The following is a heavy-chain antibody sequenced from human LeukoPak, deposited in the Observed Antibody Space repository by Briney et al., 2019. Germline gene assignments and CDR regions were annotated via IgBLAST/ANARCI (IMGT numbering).Heavy chain of an antibody. J-gene: IGHJ4*02. V-gene: IGHV3-23*01. CDR2: ISGSGGST. CDR3: AKALRVYSSSWYVEGGFDY. D-gene: IGHD6-13*01. CDR1: GITFSSYA. Sequence: GGSLRLSCAASGITFSSYAMSWVRQAPGKGLEWVSAISGSGGSTYYADSVKGRFTISRDNSKNTLYLQMNSLRAEDTAVYYCAKALRVYSSSWYVEGGFDYWGQGTLVTVSS.